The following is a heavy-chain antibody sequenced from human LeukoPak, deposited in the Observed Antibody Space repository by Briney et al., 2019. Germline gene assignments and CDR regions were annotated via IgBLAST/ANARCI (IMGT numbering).Heavy chain of an antibody. J-gene: IGHJ2*01. CDR2: INPNSGGT. CDR3: ARGVPTTPKYWYFDL. D-gene: IGHD4-11*01. Sequence: ASVKVSCKASGYTFTNYVINWVRQAPGQGLEWMGWINPNSGGTNSAQKFQGRVTMTGDTSISTAYMELSWLRSDDTALYYCARGVPTTPKYWYFDLWGRGTLVTVSS. CDR1: GYTFTNYV. V-gene: IGHV1-2*02.